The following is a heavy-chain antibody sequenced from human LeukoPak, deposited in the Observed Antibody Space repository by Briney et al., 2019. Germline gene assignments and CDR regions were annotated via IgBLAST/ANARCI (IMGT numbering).Heavy chain of an antibody. D-gene: IGHD3-10*02. J-gene: IGHJ6*04. Sequence: GGSLRLSCAASGFTFSSYEMYWVRQAPGKGLEWVSYISSSSSTIYYAGSVKGRFTLSRDSAKNSVYLTRNSMRAEDTAVYYCAELGITMIGGVWGKGTTVTISS. CDR1: GFTFSSYE. CDR2: ISSSSSTI. V-gene: IGHV3-48*03. CDR3: AELGITMIGGV.